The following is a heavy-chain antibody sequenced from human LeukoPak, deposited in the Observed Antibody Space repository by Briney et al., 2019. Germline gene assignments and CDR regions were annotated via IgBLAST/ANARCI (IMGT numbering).Heavy chain of an antibody. Sequence: SETLSLTCAAYGGSFSGYYWSWIRQPPGKGLEWIGEINHSGSTNYNPSLKSRVTISVDTSKNQFSLKLSSVTAADTAVYYCARVGSGWYYYYYYMDVWGKGTTVTVSS. D-gene: IGHD6-19*01. CDR3: ARVGSGWYYYYYYMDV. V-gene: IGHV4-34*01. J-gene: IGHJ6*03. CDR2: INHSGST. CDR1: GGSFSGYY.